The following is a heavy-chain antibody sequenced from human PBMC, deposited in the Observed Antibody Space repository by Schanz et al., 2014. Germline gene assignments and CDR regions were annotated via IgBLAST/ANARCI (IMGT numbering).Heavy chain of an antibody. CDR2: IYYSGST. CDR1: GGSISSYY. Sequence: QVQLQESGPGLVKPSETLSLTCTVSGGSISSYYWSWIRQPPGKGLEWIGYIYYSGSTNYNPSLKARLTISVDTSKNQFSLKLSSVTAADTAVYYCARVGRSSSSPHGSSGDYWGQGTLVTVSS. CDR3: ARVGRSSSSPHGSSGDY. D-gene: IGHD6-6*01. J-gene: IGHJ4*02. V-gene: IGHV4-59*12.